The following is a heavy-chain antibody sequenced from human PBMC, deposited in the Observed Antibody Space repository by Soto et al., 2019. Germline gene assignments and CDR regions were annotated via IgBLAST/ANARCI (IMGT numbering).Heavy chain of an antibody. J-gene: IGHJ4*02. D-gene: IGHD2-15*01. Sequence: QVQLVESGGGVVQPGRSLRLSCAASGFTFSTYAMHWVRQAPGKGLEWVSVISYDGSNKYYADSVKGRFTISRDNSKNPMYMQMNRLRAEDTSVYYCARAVVVAANDFDYRGQGTLVNVSS. CDR1: GFTFSTYA. CDR2: ISYDGSNK. V-gene: IGHV3-30-3*01. CDR3: ARAVVVAANDFDY.